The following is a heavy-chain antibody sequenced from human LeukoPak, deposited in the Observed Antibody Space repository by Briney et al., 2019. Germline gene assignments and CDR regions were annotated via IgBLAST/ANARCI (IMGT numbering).Heavy chain of an antibody. D-gene: IGHD6-19*01. CDR2: ISAYNGNT. Sequence: ASVKVSCKASGYTFTSYGISWVRQAPGQGLEWMGWISAYNGNTNYAQKLQGRVTMTTDTSTSTAYTELRSLRSDDTAVYYCARTVAVAGTRGDYYYGMDVWGQGTTVTVSS. J-gene: IGHJ6*02. V-gene: IGHV1-18*01. CDR1: GYTFTSYG. CDR3: ARTVAVAGTRGDYYYGMDV.